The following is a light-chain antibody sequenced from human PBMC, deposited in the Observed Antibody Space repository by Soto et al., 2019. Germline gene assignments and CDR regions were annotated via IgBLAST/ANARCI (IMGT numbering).Light chain of an antibody. V-gene: IGLV2-14*01. CDR3: SSYATSRAYV. J-gene: IGLJ1*01. Sequence: QSVLTQPASVSGAPGQSITISCSGTSRDVGAYNYVSSYQQQSGKAPKLMIHEVSNRPSGVSNRFSGSKSGNMASLTISGLQAEDEADYYCSSYATSRAYVFGIGTKVTAL. CDR1: SRDVGAYNY. CDR2: EVS.